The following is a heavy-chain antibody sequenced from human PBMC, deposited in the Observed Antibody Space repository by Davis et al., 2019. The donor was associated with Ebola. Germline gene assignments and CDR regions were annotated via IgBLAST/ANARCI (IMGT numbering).Heavy chain of an antibody. CDR3: ARGGGSNFDS. J-gene: IGHJ4*02. CDR1: GFTFSSYS. Sequence: GESLKISCAASGFTFSSYSMSWVRQAPVKGLEWVSSISGSGSTTYYADSVKGRFTISRDNSQNTLYLQMNSLRAEDTAVYFCARGGGSNFDSWGQGTLVTVSS. V-gene: IGHV3-23*01. D-gene: IGHD3-10*01. CDR2: ISGSGSTT.